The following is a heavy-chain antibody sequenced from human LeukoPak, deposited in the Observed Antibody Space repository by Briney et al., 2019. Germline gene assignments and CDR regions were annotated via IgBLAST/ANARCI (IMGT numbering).Heavy chain of an antibody. V-gene: IGHV3-23*01. CDR3: ARDPGDYYGSGSSDAFDI. Sequence: PGGSLRLSCTASGFTFSSNAMTWVRQAPGKGLEWVSTIRGGGDSTHYADSVKGRFTISRDSSKNTLYLQMNSLRAEDTAVYYCARDPGDYYGSGSSDAFDIWGQGTMVTVSS. J-gene: IGHJ3*02. CDR1: GFTFSSNA. D-gene: IGHD3-10*01. CDR2: IRGGGDST.